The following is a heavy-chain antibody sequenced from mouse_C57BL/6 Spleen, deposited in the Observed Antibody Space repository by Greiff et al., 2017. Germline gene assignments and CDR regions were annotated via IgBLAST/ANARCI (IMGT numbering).Heavy chain of an antibody. CDR1: GFTFRSYA. V-gene: IGHV5-9-1*02. Sequence: EVMLVESGEGLVKPGGSLKLSCAASGFTFRSYAMSWVRQTPEKRLEWVAYISSGGDYIYYADTVKGRFTTSRDNARNTLYLQMSSLKSGDTAMYYCTRDRGYYDYWGQGTTLTVSS. CDR2: ISSGGDYI. D-gene: IGHD2-3*01. CDR3: TRDRGYYDY. J-gene: IGHJ2*01.